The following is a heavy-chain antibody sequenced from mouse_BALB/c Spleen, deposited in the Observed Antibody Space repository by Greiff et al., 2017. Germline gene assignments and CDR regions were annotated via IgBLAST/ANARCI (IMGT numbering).Heavy chain of an antibody. CDR1: GYSITSDYA. CDR2: ISYSGST. Sequence: EVKLMESGPGLVKPSQSLSLTCTVTGYSITSDYAWNWIRQFPGNKLEWMGYISYSGSTSYNPSLKSRISITRDTSKNQFFLQLNSVTTEDTATYYCARGLLRPLPYFDYWGQGTTLTVSS. D-gene: IGHD1-2*01. J-gene: IGHJ2*01. V-gene: IGHV3-2*02. CDR3: ARGLLRPLPYFDY.